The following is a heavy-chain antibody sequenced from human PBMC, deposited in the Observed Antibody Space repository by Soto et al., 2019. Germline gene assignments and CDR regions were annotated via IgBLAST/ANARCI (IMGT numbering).Heavy chain of an antibody. CDR3: AKAISAAAGISAFDI. Sequence: QVQLVESGGGVVQPGRSLRLSCAASGFTFSSYGMHWVRQAPGKGLEWVAVISYDGSNKYYADSVKGRFTISRDNSTNTLYLQMNSLRAEDTAGYYCAKAISAAAGISAFDIWGQGTMVTVSS. CDR2: ISYDGSNK. D-gene: IGHD6-13*01. CDR1: GFTFSSYG. V-gene: IGHV3-30*18. J-gene: IGHJ3*02.